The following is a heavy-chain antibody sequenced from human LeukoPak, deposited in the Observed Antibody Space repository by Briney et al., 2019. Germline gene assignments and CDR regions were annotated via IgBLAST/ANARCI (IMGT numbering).Heavy chain of an antibody. J-gene: IGHJ4*02. CDR1: GGSISSGGYS. CDR2: IFYSGST. D-gene: IGHD3-22*01. V-gene: IGHV4-30-2*03. CDR3: ARHRSAYYYDLDY. Sequence: SETLSLTCAVSGGSISSGGYSWSWIRQPPGKGLEWIGSIFYSGSTYYNPSLKSRVTISVDTSKNQFSLKLSSVTAADTAVYYCARHRSAYYYDLDYWGQGTLVTVSS.